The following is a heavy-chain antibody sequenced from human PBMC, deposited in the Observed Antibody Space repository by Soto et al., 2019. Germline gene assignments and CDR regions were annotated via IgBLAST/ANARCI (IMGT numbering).Heavy chain of an antibody. CDR2: MSPNSGAT. V-gene: IGHV1-8*01. D-gene: IGHD2-8*01. CDR3: ARGGDNGVDV. J-gene: IGHJ6*02. CDR1: GYTFTSYD. Sequence: QVQLVQSEAEVTKPGASVKVSCKASGYTFTSYDINWVRQATGQGLEWMGWMSPNSGATGYAQKFQGRVNMTRDTSIRTVYMGPSNLGSEDTAIYYCARGGDNGVDVWGQGSTVTVSS.